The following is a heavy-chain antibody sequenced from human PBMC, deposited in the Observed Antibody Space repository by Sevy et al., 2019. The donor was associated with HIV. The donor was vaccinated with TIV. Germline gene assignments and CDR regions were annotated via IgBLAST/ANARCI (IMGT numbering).Heavy chain of an antibody. V-gene: IGHV3-15*01. CDR2: IKSKPDGGTI. D-gene: IGHD2-8*02. CDR3: STDPIIVLLVTDGMDV. Sequence: GGSLRLSCAASGFSFSHAWMTWVRQAPGKGLEWVGRIKSKPDGGTIDYAAPVKGRFTISRDDSKNKLYLQMNSLKTEDTAVYYCSTDPIIVLLVTDGMDVWGQGTTVTVSS. CDR1: GFSFSHAW. J-gene: IGHJ6*02.